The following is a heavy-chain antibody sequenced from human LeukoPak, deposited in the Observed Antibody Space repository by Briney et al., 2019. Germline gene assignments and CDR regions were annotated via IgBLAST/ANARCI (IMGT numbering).Heavy chain of an antibody. J-gene: IGHJ4*02. V-gene: IGHV3-23*01. CDR1: GFTVINYA. CDR2: INGGNDAT. CDR3: AKDLLRWSFDY. D-gene: IGHD4-23*01. Sequence: GGTLRLSCAASGFTVINYAMAWVRQAPGKGLEWVSAINGGNDATNYANSVKGRFTISRDNSKNTLYLQMNNLRAEDTAVYYCAKDLLRWSFDYWGQGSLVTVSS.